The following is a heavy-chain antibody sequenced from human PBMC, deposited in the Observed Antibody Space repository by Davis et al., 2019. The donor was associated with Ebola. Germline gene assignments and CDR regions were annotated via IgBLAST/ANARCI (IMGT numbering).Heavy chain of an antibody. D-gene: IGHD3-10*01. CDR2: IKQDGSEK. V-gene: IGHV3-7*01. J-gene: IGHJ4*02. CDR3: AKDTIITMVQGVIITLPDY. Sequence: PGGSLRLSCAASGFTFSSYWMSWVRQAPGKGLEWVANIKQDGSEKYYADSVKGRFTISRDNSKNTLYLQMNSLRAEDTAVYYCAKDTIITMVQGVIITLPDYWGQGTLVTVSS. CDR1: GFTFSSYW.